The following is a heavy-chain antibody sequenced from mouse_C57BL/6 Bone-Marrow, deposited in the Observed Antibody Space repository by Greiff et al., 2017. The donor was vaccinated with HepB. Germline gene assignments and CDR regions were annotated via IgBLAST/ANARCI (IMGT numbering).Heavy chain of an antibody. J-gene: IGHJ1*03. D-gene: IGHD1-1*01. CDR2: ISGGGGNT. CDR3: ASPFYYGSSFWYFDV. CDR1: GFTFSSYT. V-gene: IGHV5-9*01. Sequence: DVQLVESGGGLVKPGGSLKLSCAASGFTFSSYTMSWVRQTPEKRLEWVATISGGGGNTYYPDSVKGRFTISRDNAKNTLYLQMSSLRSEDTALYYCASPFYYGSSFWYFDVWGTGTTVTVSS.